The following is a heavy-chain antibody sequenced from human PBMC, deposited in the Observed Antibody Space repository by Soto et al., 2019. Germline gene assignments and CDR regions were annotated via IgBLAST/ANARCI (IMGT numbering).Heavy chain of an antibody. V-gene: IGHV1-18*01. CDR1: GYTFTSYG. J-gene: IGHJ4*02. Sequence: GASVKVSCKASGYTFTSYGISWVRQAPGQGLEWMGWISAYNGNTNYAQKLQGRVTMTTDTSTSTAYMELRSLRSEDTAVYYCATGGYCSGGSCYVALDYWGQGTLVTVSS. D-gene: IGHD2-15*01. CDR3: ATGGYCSGGSCYVALDY. CDR2: ISAYNGNT.